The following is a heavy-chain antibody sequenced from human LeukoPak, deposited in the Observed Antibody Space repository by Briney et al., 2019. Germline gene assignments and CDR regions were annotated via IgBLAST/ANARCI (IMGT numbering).Heavy chain of an antibody. D-gene: IGHD5-18*01. V-gene: IGHV3-23*01. CDR1: GFTFSSYA. CDR2: ISGSGGST. CDR3: ANVGGGNWIQLWLNPFDY. J-gene: IGHJ4*02. Sequence: GGSLRLSCAASGFTFSSYAMSWVRQAPGKGLEWVSAISGSGGSTYYADSVKGRFTISRDNSKNTLCLQMNSLRAEDTAVYYCANVGGGNWIQLWLNPFDYWGQGTLVTVSS.